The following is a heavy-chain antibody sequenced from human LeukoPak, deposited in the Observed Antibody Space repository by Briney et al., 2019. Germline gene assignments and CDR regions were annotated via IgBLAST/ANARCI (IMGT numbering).Heavy chain of an antibody. D-gene: IGHD6-19*01. CDR2: IIPIFGTA. CDR3: ARHYSSGWYGLDH. J-gene: IGHJ4*02. Sequence: GASVKVSCKASGGTFSSYAISWVRQAPGQGLEWMGGIIPIFGTANYAQKFQGRVTITADESTSTAYMELSSLRSEDTAVYYCARHYSSGWYGLDHWGQGTLVTVSS. V-gene: IGHV1-69*13. CDR1: GGTFSSYA.